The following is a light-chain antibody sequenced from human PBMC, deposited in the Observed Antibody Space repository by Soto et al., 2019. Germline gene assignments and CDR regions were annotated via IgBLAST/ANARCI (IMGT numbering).Light chain of an antibody. J-gene: IGKJ1*01. CDR2: AAS. CDR3: QNHNNAPWT. Sequence: IQMTQSAFSLSASVGDRVTITCRASQTINSFLNWYQQKPGKAPKRLIYAASTLQSGVPSRFSGSRSGTDFTLTISSLQPEDVATYYCQNHNNAPWTFGQGTKLDVK. V-gene: IGKV1-27*01. CDR1: QTINSF.